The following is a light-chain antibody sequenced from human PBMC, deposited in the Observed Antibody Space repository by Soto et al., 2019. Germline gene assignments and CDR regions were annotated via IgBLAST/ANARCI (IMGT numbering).Light chain of an antibody. J-gene: IGLJ1*01. Sequence: QSALTQPPSASGSPGQSVAISCTGTASDIGGYTFVSWYQQHPGKAPKLLIYDVNKRPSGVPDRFSGSKSGNTASLTVSGLQAEDEADYYCSANGGTNPYVFGTGNKLTVL. CDR2: DVN. V-gene: IGLV2-8*01. CDR3: SANGGTNPYV. CDR1: ASDIGGYTF.